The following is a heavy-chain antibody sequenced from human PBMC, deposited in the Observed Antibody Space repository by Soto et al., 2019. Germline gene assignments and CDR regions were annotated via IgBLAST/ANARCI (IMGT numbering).Heavy chain of an antibody. V-gene: IGHV3-21*01. CDR3: ARGGYSSSWYSGTKEIYYYYGMDV. CDR1: GFTFSSYS. Sequence: PGGSLRLSCAASGFTFSSYSMNWVRQAPGKGLEWVSSISSSSSYIYYADSVKGRFTISRDNAKSSLYLQMNSLRAEDTAVYYCARGGYSSSWYSGTKEIYYYYGMDVWGQGTTVTVSS. CDR2: ISSSSSYI. J-gene: IGHJ6*02. D-gene: IGHD6-13*01.